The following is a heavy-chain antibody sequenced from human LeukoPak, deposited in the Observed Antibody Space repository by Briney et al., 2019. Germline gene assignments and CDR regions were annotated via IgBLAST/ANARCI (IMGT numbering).Heavy chain of an antibody. D-gene: IGHD6-13*01. V-gene: IGHV1-2*02. J-gene: IGHJ4*02. Sequence: ASVKVSCKASGYTFTGYYMHWVRQAPGQGLEWMGWINPNSGGTNYAQRFQGRVTTTRDTSISTAYMELSRLRSDDTAVYYCARVLEIEAAGNDYWGQGTLVTVSS. CDR3: ARVLEIEAAGNDY. CDR1: GYTFTGYY. CDR2: INPNSGGT.